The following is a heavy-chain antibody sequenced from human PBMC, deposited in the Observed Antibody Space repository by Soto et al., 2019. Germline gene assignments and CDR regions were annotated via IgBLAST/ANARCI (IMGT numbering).Heavy chain of an antibody. V-gene: IGHV3-21*01. CDR3: ARVAY. J-gene: IGHJ4*02. CDR2: ISSGSSDT. Sequence: GRSLRLSCEAAGFSFSRVSMNWARQVPGKGLEWVASISSGSSDTWYADSVKGRFIISRDNAQNSMFLQMNTLRPEDTAMYYCARVAYWGPGTQVTASS. CDR1: GFSFSRVS.